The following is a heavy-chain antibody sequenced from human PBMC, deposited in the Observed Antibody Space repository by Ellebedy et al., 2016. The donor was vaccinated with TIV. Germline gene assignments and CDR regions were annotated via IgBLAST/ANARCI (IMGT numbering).Heavy chain of an antibody. J-gene: IGHJ6*02. V-gene: IGHV3-13*01. Sequence: GESLKISCAASGFTFSSYDMHWVRQATGKGLEWVSAIGTAGDTYYPGSVKGRFTISRENAKNSLYLQMNSLRAGDTAVYYCARDRGGTGTLYGMDVWGQGTTVTV. CDR3: ARDRGGTGTLYGMDV. CDR1: GFTFSSYD. D-gene: IGHD1-7*01. CDR2: IGTAGDT.